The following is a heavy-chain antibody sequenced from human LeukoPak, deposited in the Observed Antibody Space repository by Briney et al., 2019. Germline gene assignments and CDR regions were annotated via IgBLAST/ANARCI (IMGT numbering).Heavy chain of an antibody. CDR1: GYTFTSYG. D-gene: IGHD3-3*01. V-gene: IGHV1-18*01. CDR2: ISAYNGNT. Sequence: ASVKVSCKASGYTFTSYGISWVRQAPGQGLEWMGWISAYNGNTNYAQKLQGRVTMTTDTSTSTAYMELRSLRSDDTAVYYCAGKLKDFPPYNWFDPWGQGTLVTVSS. J-gene: IGHJ5*02. CDR3: AGKLKDFPPYNWFDP.